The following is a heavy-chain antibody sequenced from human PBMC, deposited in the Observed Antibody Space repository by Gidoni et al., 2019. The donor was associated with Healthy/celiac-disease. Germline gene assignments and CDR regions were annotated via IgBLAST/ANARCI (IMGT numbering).Heavy chain of an antibody. CDR2: ISGSGGST. CDR1: GFTFSSYA. CDR3: AKSSVVVPATTQGDLYYGMDV. V-gene: IGHV3-23*01. Sequence: EVQLLESGGGLVQPGGSLRLSCAASGFTFSSYAMSWVRQAPGKGLEGVSAISGSGGSTYYADSVKGRFTISRDNSKNTLYLQMNSLRAEDTAVYYCAKSSVVVPATTQGDLYYGMDVWGQGTTVTVSS. J-gene: IGHJ6*02. D-gene: IGHD2-2*01.